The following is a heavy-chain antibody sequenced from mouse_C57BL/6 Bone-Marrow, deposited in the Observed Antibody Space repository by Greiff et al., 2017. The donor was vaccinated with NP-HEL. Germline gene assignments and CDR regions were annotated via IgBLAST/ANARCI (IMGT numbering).Heavy chain of an antibody. D-gene: IGHD2-3*01. J-gene: IGHJ3*01. Sequence: EVQLQESGPGLVKPSQSLSLTCSVTGYSITSGYYWNWIRQSPGNKLEWMGYISYDGSNNYNPSLKNRIPITRDTSKNQFFLKLNSVTTEDTATYYCARSGYYVAWFAYWGQGTLVTVSA. CDR2: ISYDGSN. CDR3: ARSGYYVAWFAY. V-gene: IGHV3-6*01. CDR1: GYSITSGYY.